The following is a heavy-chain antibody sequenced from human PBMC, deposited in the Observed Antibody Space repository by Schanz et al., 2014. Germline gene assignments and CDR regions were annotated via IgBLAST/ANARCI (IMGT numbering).Heavy chain of an antibody. CDR2: VYMSAAST. Sequence: EVQLVESGGGLIQPGGSLRLSCAVSGFTVSSNYMSWVRQAPGKGLEWVSTVYMSAASTRYADSVKGRFIISRDSFKNTLFLQMNSLRPEDTALYFCARDEGRDGYNLAFDVWGQGTLVTVSS. J-gene: IGHJ3*01. CDR3: ARDEGRDGYNLAFDV. V-gene: IGHV3-53*01. CDR1: GFTVSSNY. D-gene: IGHD5-12*01.